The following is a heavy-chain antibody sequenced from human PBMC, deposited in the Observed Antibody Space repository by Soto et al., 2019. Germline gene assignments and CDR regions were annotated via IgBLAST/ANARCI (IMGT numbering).Heavy chain of an antibody. CDR3: ARSVVVVAAVNWFDP. V-gene: IGHV1-69*13. CDR2: IIPIFGTA. CDR1: GGTFSSYA. D-gene: IGHD2-15*01. J-gene: IGHJ5*02. Sequence: SVKVSCKASGGTFSSYAISWVRQAPGQGLEWMGGIIPIFGTANYAQKFQGRVTITADESTSTAYMELSSLRSADTAVYYCARSVVVVAAVNWFDPWGQGTLVTVSS.